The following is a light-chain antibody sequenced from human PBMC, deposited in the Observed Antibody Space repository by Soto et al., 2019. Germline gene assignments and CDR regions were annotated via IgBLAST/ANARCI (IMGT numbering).Light chain of an antibody. CDR1: QSVSSSY. J-gene: IGKJ1*01. V-gene: IGKV3-15*01. CDR2: GAS. Sequence: EVVMTQSPVTLSLSPGERATLSCSASQSVSSSYLAWYQQKPGQAPRLLIYGASTRAAGIPARLSGSGSGTEFTLIISSLQSEDSAVYYCQQYNSWLWTFGQGTKVDIK. CDR3: QQYNSWLWT.